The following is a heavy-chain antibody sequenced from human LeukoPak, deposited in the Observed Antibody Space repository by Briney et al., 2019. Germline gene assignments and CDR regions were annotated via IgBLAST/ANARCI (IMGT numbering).Heavy chain of an antibody. CDR3: ARESSGWYDT. D-gene: IGHD6-19*01. J-gene: IGHJ3*02. CDR2: INHSGST. CDR1: GGSFSGYY. Sequence: SETLSLTCAVYGGSFSGYYWSWIRQPPGKGLEWIGEINHSGSTNYNPSLKSRVTISVDTSKNQFSLKLSSVTAADTAVYYCARESSGWYDTWGQGTMVTVSS. V-gene: IGHV4-34*01.